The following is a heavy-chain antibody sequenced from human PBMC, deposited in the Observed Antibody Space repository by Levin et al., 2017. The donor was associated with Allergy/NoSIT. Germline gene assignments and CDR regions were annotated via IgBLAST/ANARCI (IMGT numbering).Heavy chain of an antibody. CDR1: GFTFSSYA. Sequence: PGGSLRLSCAASGFTFSSYAMHWVRQAPGKGLEWVAVISYDGSNKYYADSVKGRFTISRDNSKNTLYLQMNSLRAEDTAVYYCARGSMVVTAGYWYFDLWGRGTLVTVSS. D-gene: IGHD2-21*02. CDR3: ARGSMVVTAGYWYFDL. CDR2: ISYDGSNK. J-gene: IGHJ2*01. V-gene: IGHV3-30-3*01.